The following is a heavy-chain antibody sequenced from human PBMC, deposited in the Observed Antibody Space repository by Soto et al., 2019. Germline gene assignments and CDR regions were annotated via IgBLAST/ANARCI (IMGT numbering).Heavy chain of an antibody. CDR2: MNPNSGNT. J-gene: IGHJ4*02. V-gene: IGHV1-8*01. CDR3: ARDKVAVVAVPYYYDSSGSGFDY. D-gene: IGHD3-22*01. CDR1: GYTFTSYD. Sequence: ASVKVSCKASGYTFTSYDINWVRQATGQGLEWMGWMNPNSGNTGYAQKFQGRVTMTRNTSISTAYMELRSLRSDDTAVYYCARDKVAVVAVPYYYDSSGSGFDYWGQGTRVTVAS.